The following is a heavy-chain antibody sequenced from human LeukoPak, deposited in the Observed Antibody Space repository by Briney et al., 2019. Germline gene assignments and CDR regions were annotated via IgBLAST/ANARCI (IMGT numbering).Heavy chain of an antibody. J-gene: IGHJ4*02. CDR3: ARGGNYYDSSGYYYAY. Sequence: ASVKVSCKASGYTFTSYYMHWVRQAPGQGLEWMGIINPSGGSTSYAQKFQGRVTMTGDTSTSTVYMELSSLRSEDTAVYYCARGGNYYDSSGYYYAYWGQGTLVTVSS. D-gene: IGHD3-22*01. CDR1: GYTFTSYY. V-gene: IGHV1-46*01. CDR2: INPSGGST.